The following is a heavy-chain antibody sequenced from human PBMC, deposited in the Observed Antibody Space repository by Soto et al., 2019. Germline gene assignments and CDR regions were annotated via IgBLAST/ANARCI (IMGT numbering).Heavy chain of an antibody. D-gene: IGHD6-13*01. CDR2: IYHGGST. CDR1: GYSISSGYY. Sequence: PSETLSLTCAVSGYSISSGYYWGLLRQPPGKGLEWIGSIYHGGSTYYNPSLNSRITINPDTSKNQFSLQLNSVTPEDTAVYYCARGEAAAPPSNWFDPWGQGTLVTVSS. V-gene: IGHV4-38-2*01. J-gene: IGHJ5*02. CDR3: ARGEAAAPPSNWFDP.